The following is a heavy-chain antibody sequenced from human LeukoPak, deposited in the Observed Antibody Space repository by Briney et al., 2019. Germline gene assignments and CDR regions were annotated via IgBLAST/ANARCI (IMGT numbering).Heavy chain of an antibody. J-gene: IGHJ6*04. D-gene: IGHD3-10*02. CDR3: AELGITMIGGV. V-gene: IGHV3-30*02. CDR2: IQYDGSNE. CDR1: GFTFSSYG. Sequence: GGSLRLSCAASGFTFSSYGMHWVRQAPGKGLEWVAYIQYDGSNEQYAHSVKGRFRISRDSSKNILYLQMNSLRAEDTAVYYCAELGITMIGGVWGKGTTVTISS.